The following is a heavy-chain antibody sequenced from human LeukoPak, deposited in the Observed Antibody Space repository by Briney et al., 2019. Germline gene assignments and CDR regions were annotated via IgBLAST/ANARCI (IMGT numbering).Heavy chain of an antibody. V-gene: IGHV3-11*01. J-gene: IGHJ4*02. CDR3: ARDPATVSYFDY. CDR2: ISSSGSTI. Sequence: GGSLRLSCAASGFTFSDYYMSWIRQAPGKGLEWVSYISSSGSTIYYADSVKGRFTISRDNAKNSLYLQMNRLRAEDTAVYYCARDPATVSYFDYWGQGTLVTVSP. D-gene: IGHD4-17*01. CDR1: GFTFSDYY.